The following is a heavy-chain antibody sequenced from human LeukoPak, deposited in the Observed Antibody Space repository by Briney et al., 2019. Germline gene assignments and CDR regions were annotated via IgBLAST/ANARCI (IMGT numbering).Heavy chain of an antibody. V-gene: IGHV1-8*01. Sequence: ASVKVSCKASGYTFTSYDINWVRQATGQGLEWMGWMNPNSGNTGYAQKFQGRVTVTRNTSISTAYMELSSLRSEDTAVYYCARLQDYDFWSGYYYYYYGMDVWGQGTTVTVSS. J-gene: IGHJ6*02. CDR3: ARLQDYDFWSGYYYYYYGMDV. CDR1: GYTFTSYD. D-gene: IGHD3-3*01. CDR2: MNPNSGNT.